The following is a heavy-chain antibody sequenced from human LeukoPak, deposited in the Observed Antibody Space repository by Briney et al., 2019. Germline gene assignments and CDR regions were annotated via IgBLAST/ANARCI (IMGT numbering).Heavy chain of an antibody. D-gene: IGHD3-22*01. CDR1: GNTFDDYD. J-gene: IGHJ4*02. CDR2: INWDGGAY. V-gene: IGHV3-20*04. CDR3: ARDLSSSWYSLAY. Sequence: PGGSLRLSCTDSGNTFDDYDMTWVRQAPGKGLEWVSGINWDGGAYNYAASVKGRFTISRDNAKNSLYLEMNSLRVEDTAVYFCARDLSSSWYSLAYWGQGILVIVSS.